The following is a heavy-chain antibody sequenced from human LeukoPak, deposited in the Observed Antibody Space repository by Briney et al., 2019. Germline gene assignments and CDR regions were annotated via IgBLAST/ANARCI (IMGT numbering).Heavy chain of an antibody. CDR3: ARDNDGSGRSPFDY. CDR1: GYTSTNYY. V-gene: IGHV1-46*01. D-gene: IGHD3-10*01. J-gene: IGHJ4*02. Sequence: SVKPSCKASGYTSTNYYVDWVRHAPEQGLEWKGIINPSGGSTSHAQKFQGRVAMTEDTSTSTVYMELRSLRSEDTAVYYCARDNDGSGRSPFDYWGQGTLVTVSS. CDR2: INPSGGST.